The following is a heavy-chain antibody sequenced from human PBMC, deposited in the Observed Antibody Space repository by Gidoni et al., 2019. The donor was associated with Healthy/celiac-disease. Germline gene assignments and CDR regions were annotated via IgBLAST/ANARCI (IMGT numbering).Heavy chain of an antibody. Sequence: EVQLVESGGGLVQPGRSLRLSCAASGFPFDDYAMHWVRQAPGKGLEWVSGISWNSGSIGYADSVKGRFTISRDNAKNSLYLQMNSLRAEDTALYYCAKDIGRLGLVLIDYWGQGTLVTVSS. V-gene: IGHV3-9*01. CDR3: AKDIGRLGLVLIDY. CDR2: ISWNSGSI. D-gene: IGHD6-19*01. J-gene: IGHJ4*02. CDR1: GFPFDDYA.